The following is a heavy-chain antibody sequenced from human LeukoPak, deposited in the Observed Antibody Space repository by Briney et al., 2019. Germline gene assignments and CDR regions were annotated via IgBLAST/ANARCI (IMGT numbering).Heavy chain of an antibody. Sequence: GGSLRLSCAASGFIFSSYAMSWVRQAPGKGLEWVSTISGSGGSTYYADSVKGRFTISRDNSKNTVYLQMNSLRAEDTAVYYCAKDRSCINDVRHGDFDYWGQGPLVIVSS. CDR2: ISGSGGST. D-gene: IGHD2-8*01. V-gene: IGHV3-23*01. CDR3: AKDRSCINDVRHGDFDY. CDR1: GFIFSSYA. J-gene: IGHJ4*02.